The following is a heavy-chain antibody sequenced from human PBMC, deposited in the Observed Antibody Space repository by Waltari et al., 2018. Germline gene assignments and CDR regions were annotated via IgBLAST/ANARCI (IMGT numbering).Heavy chain of an antibody. CDR3: AREYCGGDCRLFDF. D-gene: IGHD2-21*02. V-gene: IGHV1-2*02. CDR2: INPNGGST. Sequence: LVQSGAEVMKPGASVKVSCKVSRDAITEHYIHWVRQAPGQGLEWMGWINPNGGSTHYAQRDRGRITMTWDTSMTTSYMGLSDLRSDDTAVYYCAREYCGGDCRLFDFWGQGTLVTVSS. CDR1: RDAITEHY. J-gene: IGHJ4*02.